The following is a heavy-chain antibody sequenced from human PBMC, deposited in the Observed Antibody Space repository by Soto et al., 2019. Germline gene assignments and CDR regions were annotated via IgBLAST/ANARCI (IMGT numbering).Heavy chain of an antibody. CDR1: GFTFSSYA. Sequence: GGSLRLSCVASGFTFSSYAMSWVRQAPGKGLELVSAISDSCGSTYYADSVKGRFNISRDNSKNTLFLQMNSLRAEDTAVYYCAKDVPPGYRSSRSDYWGQGTLVTVSS. V-gene: IGHV3-23*01. CDR2: ISDSCGST. J-gene: IGHJ4*02. D-gene: IGHD6-13*01. CDR3: AKDVPPGYRSSRSDY.